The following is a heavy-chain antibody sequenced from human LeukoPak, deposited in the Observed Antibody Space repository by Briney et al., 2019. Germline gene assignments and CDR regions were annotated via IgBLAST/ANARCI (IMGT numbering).Heavy chain of an antibody. CDR1: GGTFSSYT. J-gene: IGHJ3*02. D-gene: IGHD3-22*01. CDR3: ARFDSSGYYEPGAFDI. V-gene: IGHV1-69*02. Sequence: ASVKVSCKASGGTFSSYTISWVRQAPGQRLEWMGRIIPIRGIANYAQKFQGRVTITADKSTSTAYMELSSLRSEDTAVYYGARFDSSGYYEPGAFDIWGQGTMVTVSS. CDR2: IIPIRGIA.